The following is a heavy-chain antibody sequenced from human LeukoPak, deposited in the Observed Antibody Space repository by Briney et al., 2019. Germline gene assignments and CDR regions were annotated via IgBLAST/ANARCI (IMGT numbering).Heavy chain of an antibody. CDR2: IYSGGST. Sequence: PGGSLRLSCAASGFTVSSNYMSWVRQAPGKGLEWVSVIYSGGSTYYADSVKGRFTISRDNSKNTLYLQMNSLRAEDTAVYYCASRHYSNSGFDYWGQGTLVTVSS. CDR1: GFTVSSNY. V-gene: IGHV3-66*01. J-gene: IGHJ4*02. CDR3: ASRHYSNSGFDY. D-gene: IGHD4-4*01.